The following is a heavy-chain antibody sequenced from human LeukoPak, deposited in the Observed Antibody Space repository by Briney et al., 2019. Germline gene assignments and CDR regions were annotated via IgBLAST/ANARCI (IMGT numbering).Heavy chain of an antibody. Sequence: GGSLRLSCAASGFTFSSYDMHWVRQATGKGLEWVSAIGTAGDTYYPGSVKGRFTISRENTKNSLYLQMNSLRAGDTAVYYCARGSYDFWSANYYYYYMDVWGKGTTVTVSS. CDR1: GFTFSSYD. D-gene: IGHD3-3*01. J-gene: IGHJ6*03. CDR3: ARGSYDFWSANYYYYYMDV. CDR2: IGTAGDT. V-gene: IGHV3-13*01.